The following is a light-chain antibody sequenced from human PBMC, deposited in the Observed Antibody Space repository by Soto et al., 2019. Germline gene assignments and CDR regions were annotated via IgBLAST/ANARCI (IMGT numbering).Light chain of an antibody. V-gene: IGLV1-40*01. CDR1: SSNLGAGYD. J-gene: IGLJ3*02. CDR3: QAYDYSLTASV. Sequence: QSVLTQPPSVSGAPGQRVTISCTGNSSNLGAGYDVHWYQPLPGAAPKLVIFGNRNRPSGVPERFCGSKSGTSASLSITGLQAEDEADYFCQAYDYSLTASVFGGGTKLTVL. CDR2: GNR.